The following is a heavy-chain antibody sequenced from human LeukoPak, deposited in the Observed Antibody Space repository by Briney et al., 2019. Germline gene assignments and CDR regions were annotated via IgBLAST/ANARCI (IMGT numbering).Heavy chain of an antibody. J-gene: IGHJ4*02. CDR1: GFTFSSYS. Sequence: PGGSQRLSCAASGFTFSSYSMNWVRQAPGKGLEWVSYISSSSSTIYYADSVKGRFTISRDNSKNTLYLQMNSLRAEDTAIYYCAKRRWSTVTDLDYWGQGTLVTVSS. CDR2: ISSSSSTI. D-gene: IGHD4-17*01. V-gene: IGHV3-48*01. CDR3: AKRRWSTVTDLDY.